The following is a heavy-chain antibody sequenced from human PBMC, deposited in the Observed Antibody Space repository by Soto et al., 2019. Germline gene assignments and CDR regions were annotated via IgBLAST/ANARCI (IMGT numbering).Heavy chain of an antibody. J-gene: IGHJ6*02. D-gene: IGHD3-22*01. CDR3: ARDRGYDAHDYYYKAMHV. Sequence: LRLSCISSGFTFRTYTMNWVRQAPGKGLEWVSGIRGFSPYTFYAESVKGRFTISRDNAKNSLYLQMNSLRAEDTAVYYCARDRGYDAHDYYYKAMHVWGQGTTVTVSS. CDR2: IRGFSPYT. CDR1: GFTFRTYT. V-gene: IGHV3-21*01.